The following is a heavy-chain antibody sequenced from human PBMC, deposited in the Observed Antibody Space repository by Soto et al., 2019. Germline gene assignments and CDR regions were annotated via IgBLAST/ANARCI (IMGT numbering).Heavy chain of an antibody. CDR2: IYHSGSI. Sequence: QVQLQESGPGLVKPSQTLSLTCTVSGGSIRSGTYYWNWIRHHPGKGLEWIGYIYHSGSIYYNPSLNCRVTKPLHSSKKHSPLQLITVSAVDTYMYYCTRSYRSGNYNAGRSNLFDPWDQGILVTVSP. CDR3: TRSYRSGNYNAGRSNLFDP. J-gene: IGHJ5*02. CDR1: GGSIRSGTYY. V-gene: IGHV4-31*03. D-gene: IGHD3-10*01.